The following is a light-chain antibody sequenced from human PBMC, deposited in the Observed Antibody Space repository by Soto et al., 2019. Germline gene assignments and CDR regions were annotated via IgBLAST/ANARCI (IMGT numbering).Light chain of an antibody. Sequence: FRRAPGSQTVYLWERATFSRKTSQSVRSSYLAWYQQKPGQAPRLLIYGASSRATGIPDRFNGSGPGTDFALTISRLEPQDFAVYYCHQYGSSPFTFGQGTRLEIK. CDR1: QSVRSSY. J-gene: IGKJ5*01. CDR3: HQYGSSPFT. V-gene: IGKV3-20*01. CDR2: GAS.